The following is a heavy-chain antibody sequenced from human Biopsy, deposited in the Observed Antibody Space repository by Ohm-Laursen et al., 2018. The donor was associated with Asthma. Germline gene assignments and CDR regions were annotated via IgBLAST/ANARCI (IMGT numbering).Heavy chain of an antibody. Sequence: SLRLSCSASGFVFRSHAMHWVRQAPGKGLEWVAVVSYDGGVAHYADSMKGRSTISRDNAKSTLYLQMNRLRTDDTAVYYCAKRRGYSDLTDFDHWGQGTLVTVSS. CDR1: GFVFRSHA. D-gene: IGHD3-3*01. J-gene: IGHJ4*02. CDR2: VSYDGGVA. V-gene: IGHV3-30*18. CDR3: AKRRGYSDLTDFDH.